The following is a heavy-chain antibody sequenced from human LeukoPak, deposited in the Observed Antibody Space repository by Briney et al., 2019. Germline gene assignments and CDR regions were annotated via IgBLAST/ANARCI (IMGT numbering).Heavy chain of an antibody. D-gene: IGHD2-2*01. CDR2: VSHDGIT. V-gene: IGHV4-39*01. Sequence: SETLSLTCTVSGGSINSALYYWAWIRQTPEQQLERIGSVSHDGITKYSPSLGGRVSLSADTSKNAFFMEVHSVTAADAAIYYCARHATPHYYMDVWGKGTTVTVSS. CDR3: ARHATPHYYMDV. J-gene: IGHJ6*03. CDR1: GGSINSALYY.